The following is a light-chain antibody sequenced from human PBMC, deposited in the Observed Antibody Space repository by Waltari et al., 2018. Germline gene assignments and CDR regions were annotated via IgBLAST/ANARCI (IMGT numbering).Light chain of an antibody. V-gene: IGKV1-33*01. CDR3: QQYESLIA. CDR1: RDVSKR. Sequence: DIQLTQSPSSLSASIGDGVTITCRASRDVSKRLNWYQQKLGEAPKLLIYDVSHLERGVPSRFRGRGSGTDFTLTISSLEPEDVATYYCQQYESLIAFGQGTRL. J-gene: IGKJ5*01. CDR2: DVS.